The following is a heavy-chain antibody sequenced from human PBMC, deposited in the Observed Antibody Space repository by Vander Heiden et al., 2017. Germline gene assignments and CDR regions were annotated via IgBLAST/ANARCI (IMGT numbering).Heavy chain of an antibody. CDR3: AKWGNMGSSGRDH. V-gene: IGHV3-30*04. Sequence: QVQLVESGGGVVQPGRSLRLSCAASGFTFSSYAMHWVRQAPGKGLEWVAVISYDGRNKYYADAVKGRFTISRDNSKNTMYLQMKRMRAEDTAVYYCAKWGNMGSSGRDHWGQGTMVTVYS. J-gene: IGHJ4*02. CDR2: ISYDGRNK. D-gene: IGHD1-26*01. CDR1: GFTFSSYA.